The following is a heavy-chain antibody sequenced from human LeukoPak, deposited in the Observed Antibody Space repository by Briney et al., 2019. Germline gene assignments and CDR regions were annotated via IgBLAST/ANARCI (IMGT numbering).Heavy chain of an antibody. CDR3: ARAGGWELLSLFDY. CDR1: GGSISSGGYS. CDR2: IYHSGST. D-gene: IGHD1-26*01. V-gene: IGHV4-30-2*01. Sequence: SETLSLTCAVSGGSISSGGYSWSWIRQPPGKGLEWIGYIYHSGSTYYNPSLKSRVTISVDRSKNQFSLKLSSVTAADTAVYYCARAGGWELLSLFDYWGQGTLVTVSS. J-gene: IGHJ4*02.